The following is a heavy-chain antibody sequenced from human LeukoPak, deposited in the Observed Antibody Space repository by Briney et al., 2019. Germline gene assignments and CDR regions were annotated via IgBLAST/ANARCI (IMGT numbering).Heavy chain of an antibody. CDR2: ISSTGITK. CDR3: ARGRFNTYYFDS. J-gene: IGHJ4*02. Sequence: GGALRLSCAASGFCSSDYYMSWIRQAPGKGLDGISYISSTGITKYYAESVKGRFTISSDNAENSLFLQMNSLRVEDTAVYYCARGRFNTYYFDSWGQGTLVTVSS. D-gene: IGHD3-10*01. V-gene: IGHV3-11*01. CDR1: GFCSSDYY.